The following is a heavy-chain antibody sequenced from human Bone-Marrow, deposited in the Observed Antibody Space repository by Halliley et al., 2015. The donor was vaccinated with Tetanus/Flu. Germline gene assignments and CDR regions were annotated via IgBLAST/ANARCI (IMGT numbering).Heavy chain of an antibody. Sequence: SESDENTFYADSVRGRFTIPRDKSNNTLYLQMNNLRVGDTAVYYCANVLTVATPHFYSTMDVWGQGTTVTVSS. J-gene: IGHJ6*02. D-gene: IGHD4-17*01. CDR3: ANVLTVATPHFYSTMDV. V-gene: IGHV3-23*01. CDR2: SESDENT.